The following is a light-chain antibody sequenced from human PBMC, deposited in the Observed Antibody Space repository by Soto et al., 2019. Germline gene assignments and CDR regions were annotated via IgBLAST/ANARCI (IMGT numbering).Light chain of an antibody. V-gene: IGLV2-14*01. CDR2: DVS. CDR1: SGDVGGYNY. J-gene: IGLJ1*01. Sequence: QSVLTQPASVSGSPGQSITISCTGTSGDVGGYNYVSWYQQHPGKAPKLMIYDVSNRPSGVSNRFSGSKSGNTASLTISGLQAEDEADYYCSSYTSSFYVFGTGTRSPS. CDR3: SSYTSSFYV.